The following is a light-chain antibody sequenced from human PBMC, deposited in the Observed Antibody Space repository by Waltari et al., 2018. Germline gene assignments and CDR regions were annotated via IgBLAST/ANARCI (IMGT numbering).Light chain of an antibody. CDR2: DAS. CDR3: QQYDNPPYT. Sequence: DIQMTQSPSSLSASVGDRVTITCQASQDISNYLNWYQQKPGKAPKLLIYDASNLEIGVPSRFSGSGSGTDFTFTISSLQPEDIATYYCQQYDNPPYTFGQGSKLEIK. CDR1: QDISNY. J-gene: IGKJ2*01. V-gene: IGKV1-33*01.